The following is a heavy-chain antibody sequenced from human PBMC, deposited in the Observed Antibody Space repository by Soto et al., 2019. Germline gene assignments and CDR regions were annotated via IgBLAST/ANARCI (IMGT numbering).Heavy chain of an antibody. V-gene: IGHV3-66*01. Sequence: GGSLRLSCAASGFTVSSNYMTWVRQAPGKGLEWVSVIYSAGSTYYTDSVKGRFTISRDNSKNTLYLQMSSLRAEDTAVYYCARDVSPGTDSLYLDAFDIWGQGTMVTVSS. CDR2: IYSAGST. CDR3: ARDVSPGTDSLYLDAFDI. D-gene: IGHD3-10*01. J-gene: IGHJ3*02. CDR1: GFTVSSNY.